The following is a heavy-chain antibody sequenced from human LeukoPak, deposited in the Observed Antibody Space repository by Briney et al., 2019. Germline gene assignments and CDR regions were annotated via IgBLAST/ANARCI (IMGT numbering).Heavy chain of an antibody. CDR2: INYSGST. V-gene: IGHV4-59*01. CDR3: AGSRGSYVYYYYGMDV. CDR1: GGSISSYY. Sequence: SETLSLTCTVSGGSISSYYWSWIRQPPGKGLEWIGYINYSGSTNYNPSLKSRVTISVDTSKNQFSLKLSSVTAANTAVYYCAGSRGSYVYYYYGMDVWGQGTTVTVSS. D-gene: IGHD1-26*01. J-gene: IGHJ6*02.